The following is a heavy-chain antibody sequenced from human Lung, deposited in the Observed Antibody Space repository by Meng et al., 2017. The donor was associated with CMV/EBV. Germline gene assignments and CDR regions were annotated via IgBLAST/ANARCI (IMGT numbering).Heavy chain of an antibody. V-gene: IGHV3-15*01. J-gene: IGHJ4*02. CDR3: TTAGANYEPDY. Sequence: GGSLRLXCAASGFTFSNAWTSWVRQAPGKGLEWVGRIKRNTDGGTRDHAAPVRGRFTISRDDSKNTLYLQMNSLTTEDTAVYYCTTAGANYEPDYWGQGTLVTVSS. CDR1: GFTFSNAW. CDR2: IKRNTDGGTR. D-gene: IGHD3-22*01.